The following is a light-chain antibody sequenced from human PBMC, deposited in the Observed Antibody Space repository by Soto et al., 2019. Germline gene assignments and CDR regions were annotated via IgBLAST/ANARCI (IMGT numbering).Light chain of an antibody. CDR1: QSASIN. CDR2: DAS. J-gene: IGKJ1*01. CDR3: QQYSRSPS. V-gene: IGKV3-15*01. Sequence: EIVLTQSPATLSVSPGETATLSCRASQSASINLAWYQHQPGQTPRLLIYDASTRATGIPARFSGSGSGTDFTLTISSLQSEDFAVYYCQQYSRSPSFGQGTKVDIK.